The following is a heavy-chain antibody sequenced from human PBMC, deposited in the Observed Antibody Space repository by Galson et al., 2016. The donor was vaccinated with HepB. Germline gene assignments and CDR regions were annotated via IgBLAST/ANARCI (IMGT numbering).Heavy chain of an antibody. CDR2: ISSSSNYR. V-gene: IGHV3-21*01. CDR3: AKHGGSGCGGDCYYGMDV. J-gene: IGHJ6*02. D-gene: IGHD3-16*01. Sequence: SLRLSCAASGFTFSDYTMNWVRQAPGKGLEWVSSISSSSNYRYYKDSMKGRFTISRDNAKNSLYLQMNSLRAEDTAGYYCAKHGGSGCGGDCYYGMDVWGQGTTVTVSS. CDR1: GFTFSDYT.